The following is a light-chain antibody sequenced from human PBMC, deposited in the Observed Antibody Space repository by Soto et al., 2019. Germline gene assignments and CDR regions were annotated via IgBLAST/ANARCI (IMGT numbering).Light chain of an antibody. CDR3: QQYAGSPRT. CDR1: QSVSSN. V-gene: IGKV3D-15*01. J-gene: IGKJ1*01. Sequence: EIVMTQSPATLSVSPGERATLSCRASQSVSSNLAWYQQKPGQAPRLLIYGASTRATGIPARFSGSGSGTEFTLTINIVEPEDFAVYFCQQYAGSPRTFGQGTKVDIK. CDR2: GAS.